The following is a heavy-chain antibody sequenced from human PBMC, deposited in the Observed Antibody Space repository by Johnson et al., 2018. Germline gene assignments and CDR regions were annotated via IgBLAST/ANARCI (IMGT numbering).Heavy chain of an antibody. J-gene: IGHJ3*02. Sequence: QVQLVQSGGGVVQPGRSLRLSCAASGFTFSSYGMHWVRQAPGKGLEWVAVISYDGSNKYYADSVKGRFTISRDNSKNTLYLQMNSLRAEDTAVDYCAKEGGIGTLGAFDIWGQGTMVTVSS. CDR2: ISYDGSNK. V-gene: IGHV3-30*18. CDR1: GFTFSSYG. CDR3: AKEGGIGTLGAFDI. D-gene: IGHD3-16*01.